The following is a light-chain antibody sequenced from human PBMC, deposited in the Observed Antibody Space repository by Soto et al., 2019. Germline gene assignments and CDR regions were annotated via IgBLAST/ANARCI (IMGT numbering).Light chain of an antibody. CDR3: QQYNSHRT. CDR2: DAS. V-gene: IGKV1-5*01. J-gene: IGKJ1*01. Sequence: DIQMTQSPSTLSAFVGDRVTITCRASQNINDYLAWYQQKPGKSPKLLIYDASTLDSGVPSRFSGSGSGTQFTLTISGLQPDDFATYFCQQYNSHRTFGQGTKVQIK. CDR1: QNINDY.